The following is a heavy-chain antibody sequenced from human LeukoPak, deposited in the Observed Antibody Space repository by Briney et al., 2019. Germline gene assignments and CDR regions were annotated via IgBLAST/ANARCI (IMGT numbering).Heavy chain of an antibody. J-gene: IGHJ4*02. V-gene: IGHV4-59*01. Sequence: PSETLSLTCTVSDDSISDYYRGWVRQPPGKGLEWIGYFHNSGTSTYNPSIKSRVTISADTSKNQFSLKLNSLTTADTAVYYCTRGAGWLIDYWGQGILVTVSS. D-gene: IGHD3-16*01. CDR3: TRGAGWLIDY. CDR1: DDSISDYY. CDR2: FHNSGTS.